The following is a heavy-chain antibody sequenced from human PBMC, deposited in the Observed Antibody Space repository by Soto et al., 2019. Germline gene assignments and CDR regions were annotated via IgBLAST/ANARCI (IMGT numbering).Heavy chain of an antibody. V-gene: IGHV1-3*01. CDR1: VYTFTSYA. D-gene: IGHD2-2*02. J-gene: IGHJ4*02. CDR3: AKSATVPAAIAY. Sequence: ASVKVSCKASVYTFTSYAMHWVRQAPGQRLEWMGWINAGNGNTKYSQKFQGRVTITRDTSASTAYMELSSLRSEDTAVYYCAKSATVPAAIAYWGQGTLVTVSS. CDR2: INAGNGNT.